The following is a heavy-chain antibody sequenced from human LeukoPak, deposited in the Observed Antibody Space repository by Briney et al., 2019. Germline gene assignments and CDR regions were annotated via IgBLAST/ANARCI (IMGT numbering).Heavy chain of an antibody. Sequence: GGSLRLSCAASGFTFSNYWMGWVRQAPGKGPEWVANIKPDGSEKFYVGSVKGRFTVSRDNAKNLLYLQMNSLRAEDTALYYCARGASYWGQGTLVTVSS. CDR2: IKPDGSEK. CDR3: ARGASY. J-gene: IGHJ4*02. CDR1: GFTFSNYW. V-gene: IGHV3-7*04.